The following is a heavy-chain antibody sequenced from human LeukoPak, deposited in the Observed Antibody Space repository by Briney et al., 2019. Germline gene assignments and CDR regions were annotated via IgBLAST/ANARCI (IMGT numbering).Heavy chain of an antibody. D-gene: IGHD5-18*01. V-gene: IGHV1-2*02. Sequence: ASVKVSCTASGYIFTDYYIHWVRQAPGQGLQRMGWINPLSGGTNYAQKFRGRVTMTRDTSIATIYMDLSSLMSDDTAVYYCARGHDNTGYNYFDYWGQGTLVTVSS. J-gene: IGHJ4*02. CDR2: INPLSGGT. CDR3: ARGHDNTGYNYFDY. CDR1: GYIFTDYY.